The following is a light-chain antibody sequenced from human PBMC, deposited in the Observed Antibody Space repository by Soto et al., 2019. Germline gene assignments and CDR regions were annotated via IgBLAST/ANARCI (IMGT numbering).Light chain of an antibody. J-gene: IGLJ3*02. CDR3: QSYDISLSAWV. Sequence: QAVVTQPPSVSGAPGQKVTISCTGSSSNLGTGYDVHWYQQYPGRAPKLLIYANDKRPSGVPDRISGSKSGTSASLAMTGLQAEDEADYYCQSYDISLSAWVFGGGTKLTFL. V-gene: IGLV1-40*01. CDR2: AND. CDR1: SSNLGTGYD.